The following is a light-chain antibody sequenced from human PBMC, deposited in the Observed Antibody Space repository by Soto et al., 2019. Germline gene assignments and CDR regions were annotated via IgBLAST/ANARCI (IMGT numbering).Light chain of an antibody. CDR3: QQYENLPLT. J-gene: IGKJ4*01. CDR2: DAS. Sequence: DIQMTQSPSTLSGSVGDRVTITCRASQTTSSWLAWYQQKPGKAPKLLIYDASNLERGVPSRFSGSGAGTEYSLTISRLQPEDNGTYYCQQYENLPLTFGGGTKVEIK. CDR1: QTTSSW. V-gene: IGKV1-5*01.